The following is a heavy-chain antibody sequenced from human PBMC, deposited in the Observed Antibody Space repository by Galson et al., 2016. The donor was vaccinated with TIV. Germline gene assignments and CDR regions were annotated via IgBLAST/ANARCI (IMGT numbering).Heavy chain of an antibody. Sequence: SVKVSCKASGYTSNTYDLNWVRQATGQGLEWMGRMNAKSGNRGDAPKFQGRLTVTRDTSRSTAYMELSSLRSDDTAVYYCASAGPSDSGDFGRYWGQGTLVTVSS. D-gene: IGHD4-17*01. V-gene: IGHV1-8*02. CDR3: ASAGPSDSGDFGRY. CDR2: MNAKSGNR. J-gene: IGHJ4*02. CDR1: GYTSNTYD.